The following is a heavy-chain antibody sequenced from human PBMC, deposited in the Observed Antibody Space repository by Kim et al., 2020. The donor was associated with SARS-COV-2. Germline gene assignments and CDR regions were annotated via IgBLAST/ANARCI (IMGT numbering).Heavy chain of an antibody. CDR3: VRDRMGGAFDM. CDR1: GFTFSAYD. J-gene: IGHJ3*02. Sequence: GGSLRLSCATSGFTFSAYDMNWVRQAPGKGLEWLSFITKSSTTIYYADSVEGRFTISRDNAKKSLFLQRNSLRDEDTALYSCVRDRMGGAFDMWGQGTMVTVSS. D-gene: IGHD3-16*01. CDR2: ITKSSTTI. V-gene: IGHV3-48*02.